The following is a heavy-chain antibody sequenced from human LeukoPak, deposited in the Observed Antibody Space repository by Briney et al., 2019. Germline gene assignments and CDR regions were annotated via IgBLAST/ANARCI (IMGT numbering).Heavy chain of an antibody. D-gene: IGHD2-2*01. CDR2: IYTSGST. V-gene: IGHV4-4*07. Sequence: PSETLSLTCTVSGGSISSYYWSWIRQPAGKGLEWIGRIYTSGSTNYNPSLKSRVTMSVDTSKNQFSLKLSSVTAADTAVYYCARDSQYQLLQTNWFDPWGQGTLVTVSS. CDR1: GGSISSYY. CDR3: ARDSQYQLLQTNWFDP. J-gene: IGHJ5*02.